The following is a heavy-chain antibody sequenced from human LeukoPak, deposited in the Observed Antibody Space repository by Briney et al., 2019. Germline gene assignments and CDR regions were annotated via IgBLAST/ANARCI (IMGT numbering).Heavy chain of an antibody. CDR2: ISASGANT. Sequence: QSGGSLRLSCAASGITFSNYAISWVRRAPGKGLEWVSAISASGANTYYADSVQGRFTISRDNSKSTLCLQMNSLRAEDTAVYYCAKQLGYCSDGSCYFPYWGQGTLVTVSS. CDR3: AKQLGYCSDGSCYFPY. J-gene: IGHJ4*02. V-gene: IGHV3-23*01. D-gene: IGHD2-15*01. CDR1: GITFSNYA.